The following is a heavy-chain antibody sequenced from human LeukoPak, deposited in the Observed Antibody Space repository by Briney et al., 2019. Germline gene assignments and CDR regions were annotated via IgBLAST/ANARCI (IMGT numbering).Heavy chain of an antibody. D-gene: IGHD3-22*01. CDR1: GYTFTDYY. CDR3: ARGPGPQYYYDSSGYLGY. CDR2: INPNSGGT. J-gene: IGHJ4*02. Sequence: ASVKVSCKASGYTFTDYYLHWVRQAPGQGLEWMGWINPNSGGTNFAQKFQGRVTMTRDTSISTAYMELSRLRSDDTAVYYCARGPGPQYYYDSSGYLGYWGQGTLVTVSS. V-gene: IGHV1-2*02.